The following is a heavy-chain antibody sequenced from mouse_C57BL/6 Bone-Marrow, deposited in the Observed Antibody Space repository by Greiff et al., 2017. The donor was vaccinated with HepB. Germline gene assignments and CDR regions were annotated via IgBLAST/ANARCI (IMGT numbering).Heavy chain of an antibody. V-gene: IGHV1-53*01. CDR2: INPSNGGT. CDR3: ARSLFLYYGGYFDV. Sequence: QVQLQQPGTELVKPGASVKLSCKASGYTFTSYWMHWVKQRPGQGLEWIGNINPSNGGTNYNEKFKSKATLTVDKSSSTASMQLSSLTSEDSAVYYCARSLFLYYGGYFDVWGTGTTVTVSS. CDR1: GYTFTSYW. J-gene: IGHJ1*03. D-gene: IGHD1-1*01.